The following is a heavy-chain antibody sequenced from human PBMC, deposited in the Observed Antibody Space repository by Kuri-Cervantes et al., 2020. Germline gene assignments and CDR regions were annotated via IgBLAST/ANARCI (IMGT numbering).Heavy chain of an antibody. CDR3: ARDQPKEDYYYMDV. CDR2: IRSKANSYTT. J-gene: IGHJ6*03. CDR1: GFTFSGSA. V-gene: IGHV3-72*01. Sequence: GGSLRLSCAASGFTFSGSAMHWVRQASGKGLEWVGRIRSKANSYTTEYAASVKGRFTISRDDSKNSLYLQMNSLKTEDTAVYYCARDQPKEDYYYMDVWGKGTTVTVSS.